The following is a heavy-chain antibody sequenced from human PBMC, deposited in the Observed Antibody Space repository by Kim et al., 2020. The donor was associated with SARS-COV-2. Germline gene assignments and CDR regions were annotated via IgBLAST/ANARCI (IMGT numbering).Heavy chain of an antibody. CDR1: GYSFTSYW. CDR2: IYPGDSDT. CDR3: ARHRVAQWLNDYYYYGMDV. J-gene: IGHJ6*02. V-gene: IGHV5-51*01. Sequence: GESLKISFKGSGYSFTSYWIGWVRQMPGKGLEWMGIIYPGDSDTRYSPSFQGQVTISADKSISTAYLQWSSLKASDTAMYYCARHRVAQWLNDYYYYGMDVWGQGTTVTVSS. D-gene: IGHD6-19*01.